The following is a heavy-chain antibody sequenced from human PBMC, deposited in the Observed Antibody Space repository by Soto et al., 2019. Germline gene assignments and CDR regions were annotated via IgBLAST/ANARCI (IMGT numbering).Heavy chain of an antibody. V-gene: IGHV3-30-3*01. CDR2: ISYDGSNK. J-gene: IGHJ4*02. CDR1: GFTFSSYA. Sequence: GGSLRLSCAASGFTFSSYAMHWVRQAPGKGLEWVAVISYDGSNKYYADSVKGRFTISRDNSKNTLYLQMNSLRAEDTAVYYCARARNDHPAFDYWGQGTLVTVSS. D-gene: IGHD2-8*01. CDR3: ARARNDHPAFDY.